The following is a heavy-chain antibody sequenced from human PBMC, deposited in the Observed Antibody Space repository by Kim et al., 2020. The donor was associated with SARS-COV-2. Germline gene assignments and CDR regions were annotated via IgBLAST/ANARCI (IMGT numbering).Heavy chain of an antibody. CDR2: IYPGDSDT. Sequence: GESLKISCKGSGYSFTSYWIGWVRQMPGKGLEWMGIIYPGDSDTRYSPSFQGQVTISADKSISTAYLQWSSLKASDTAMYYCARSRGIENYYYYYGMDVWGQGTTVTVSS. CDR1: GYSFTSYW. V-gene: IGHV5-51*01. CDR3: ARSRGIENYYYYYGMDV. J-gene: IGHJ6*02.